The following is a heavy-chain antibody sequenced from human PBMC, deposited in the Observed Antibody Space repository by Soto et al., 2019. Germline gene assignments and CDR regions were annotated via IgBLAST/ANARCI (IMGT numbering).Heavy chain of an antibody. D-gene: IGHD2-2*01. Sequence: SETLSLTCAVSGHSISSGYYWGWIRQPPGKGLEWIGSIYHSGSTYYNPSLKSRVTISVDTSKNQFSLKLSSVSAADTAVYYCARVVVPAAQLDYWGQGTLVTVSS. CDR2: IYHSGST. J-gene: IGHJ4*02. V-gene: IGHV4-38-2*01. CDR1: GHSISSGYY. CDR3: ARVVVPAAQLDY.